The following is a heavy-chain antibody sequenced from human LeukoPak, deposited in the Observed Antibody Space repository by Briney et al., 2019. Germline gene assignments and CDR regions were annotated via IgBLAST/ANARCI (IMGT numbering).Heavy chain of an antibody. CDR3: ARGVAPSIAAAGTILSFDY. CDR2: ISSSGSTI. J-gene: IGHJ4*02. Sequence: GGSLRLSCAASGFTFSDYYMSWIRQAPGKGLEWVSYISSSGSTIYYADSVKGRFTISRDNAKNSLYLQMNSLRAEDTAVYYCARGVAPSIAAAGTILSFDYWGQGTLVTVSS. CDR1: GFTFSDYY. V-gene: IGHV3-11*04. D-gene: IGHD6-13*01.